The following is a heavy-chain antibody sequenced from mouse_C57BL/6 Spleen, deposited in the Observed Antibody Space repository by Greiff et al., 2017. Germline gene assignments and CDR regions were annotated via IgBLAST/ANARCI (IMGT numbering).Heavy chain of an antibody. CDR1: GYTFTSYW. CDR3: ARDIRYYDSSHWYFDV. Sequence: QVQLQQPGAELVKPGASVKLSCKASGYTFTSYWMQWVKQRPGQGLEWIGEIDPSDSYTNYNQKFKGKATLTVDTSSSTAYMQLSSLTSEDSAVYYCARDIRYYDSSHWYFDVWGTGTTVTVSS. J-gene: IGHJ1*03. CDR2: IDPSDSYT. D-gene: IGHD1-1*01. V-gene: IGHV1-50*01.